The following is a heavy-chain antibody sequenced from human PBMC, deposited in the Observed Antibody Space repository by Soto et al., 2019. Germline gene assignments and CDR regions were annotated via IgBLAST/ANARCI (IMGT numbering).Heavy chain of an antibody. CDR1: GFTVSSNY. J-gene: IGHJ6*03. Sequence: EVQLVESGGGLVQPGGSLRLSCAASGFTVSSNYMSWVRQAPGEGLEWGSVINSGGSTYYADSVKGRFTISRHNSKNTLYLKMNSLRAEDTAVYYCARENDFWSGYGTYSYYMDVWGTGTTVTVSS. D-gene: IGHD3-3*01. CDR2: INSGGST. V-gene: IGHV3-53*04. CDR3: ARENDFWSGYGTYSYYMDV.